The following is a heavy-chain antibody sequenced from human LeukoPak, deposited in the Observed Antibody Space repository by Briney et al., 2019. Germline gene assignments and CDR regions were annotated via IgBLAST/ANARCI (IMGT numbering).Heavy chain of an antibody. CDR1: GFTFSSYS. CDR2: ISSSSSTI. D-gene: IGHD3-22*01. CDR3: ARPRTLNYYDSSGYSVSYFDY. Sequence: PGGSLRLSCAASGFTFSSYSTNWVRQAPGKGLEWVSYISSSSSTIYYADSVKGRFTISRDNAKNSLYLQMNSLRAEDTAVYYCARPRTLNYYDSSGYSVSYFDYWGQGTLVTVSS. V-gene: IGHV3-48*01. J-gene: IGHJ4*02.